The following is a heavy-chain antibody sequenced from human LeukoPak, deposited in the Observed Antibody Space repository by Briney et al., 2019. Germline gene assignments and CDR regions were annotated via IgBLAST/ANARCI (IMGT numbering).Heavy chain of an antibody. D-gene: IGHD3-16*02. V-gene: IGHV7-4-1*02. CDR3: ARAFQSLGGLSLPDY. Sequence: GASVKVSCKASGYTFTGYYMHWVRQAPGQGLEWMGWIHPSTGNPTYAQGFTGRFVFSLDTSVSTTYLQITSLKAEDTAVHFCARAFQSLGGLSLPDYWGQGTLVTVSS. CDR1: GYTFTGYY. J-gene: IGHJ4*02. CDR2: IHPSTGNP.